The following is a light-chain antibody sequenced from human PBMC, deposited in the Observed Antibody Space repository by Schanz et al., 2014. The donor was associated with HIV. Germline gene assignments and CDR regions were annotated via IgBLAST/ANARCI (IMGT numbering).Light chain of an antibody. J-gene: IGLJ2*01. V-gene: IGLV2-14*03. CDR1: SGDVGSYNY. CDR2: DVS. CDR3: NSYTSTATVI. Sequence: QSALTQPASVSGSPGQSISISCTGTSGDVGSYNYVSWYQQHPGKAPKLMIYDVSNRPSGVSSRFSGSKSGNTASLTISGLQADDEAHYYCNSYTSTATVIFGVGTKLTVL.